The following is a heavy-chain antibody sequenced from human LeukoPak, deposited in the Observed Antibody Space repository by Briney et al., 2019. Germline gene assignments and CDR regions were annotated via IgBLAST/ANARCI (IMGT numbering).Heavy chain of an antibody. D-gene: IGHD6-19*01. J-gene: IGHJ4*02. CDR1: GFTFSSYE. CDR3: AREGYSSGWYSFGGLDY. Sequence: PGGSLRLSCAASGFTFSSYEMNWVRQAPGKGLEWVSYISSSGSTIYYADSVKGRFTISRDNAKNSLYLQMNSLRAEDTAVYYCAREGYSSGWYSFGGLDYWGQGTLVTVSS. V-gene: IGHV3-48*03. CDR2: ISSSGSTI.